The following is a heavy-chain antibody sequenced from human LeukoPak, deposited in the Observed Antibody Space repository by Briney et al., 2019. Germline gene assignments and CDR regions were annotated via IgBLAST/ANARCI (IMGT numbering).Heavy chain of an antibody. J-gene: IGHJ6*03. CDR1: GGSFGGYY. Sequence: SETLSLTCAVYGGSFGGYYWSWIRQPPGKGLEWIGEINHSGSTNYNPSLKSRVTISVDTSKNQFSLKLSSVTAADTAVYYCARVGGITGTLGYYYYMDVWGKGTTVTVSS. CDR3: ARVGGITGTLGYYYYMDV. V-gene: IGHV4-34*01. D-gene: IGHD1-20*01. CDR2: INHSGST.